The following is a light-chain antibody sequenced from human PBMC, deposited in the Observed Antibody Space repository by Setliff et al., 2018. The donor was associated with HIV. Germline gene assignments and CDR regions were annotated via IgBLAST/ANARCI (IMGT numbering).Light chain of an antibody. CDR2: EVS. CDR1: SSDVGGYSH. V-gene: IGLV2-14*01. CDR3: SSYAVTNTLP. Sequence: QSALTQPASVSGSPGQSITISCTGTSSDVGGYSHVSWYQQHLGKAPKLIIYEVSNRPSGVSNRFSGSKSGNTASLTISGLQAEDEADYYYSSYAVTNTLPFGTGTKVTVL. J-gene: IGLJ1*01.